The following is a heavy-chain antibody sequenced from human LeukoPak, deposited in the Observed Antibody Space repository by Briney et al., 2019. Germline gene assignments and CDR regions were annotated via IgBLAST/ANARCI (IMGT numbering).Heavy chain of an antibody. J-gene: IGHJ3*02. CDR1: GGFFSGYF. CDR2: INHSGST. V-gene: IGHV4-34*01. CDR3: VRPPYCSETSCYRAFNI. D-gene: IGHD2-2*01. Sequence: SGTLSPPRAVLGGFFSGYFWTWVRQPPGKGPGWVGGINHSGSTRYNPSLKSRVTISVDTSKNQFSLKLSSLTAADTAVYYCVRPPYCSETSCYRAFNIWGQGTMVTVSS.